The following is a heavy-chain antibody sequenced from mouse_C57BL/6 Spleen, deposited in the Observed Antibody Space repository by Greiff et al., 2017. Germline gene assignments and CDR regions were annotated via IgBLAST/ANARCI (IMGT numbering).Heavy chain of an antibody. CDR3: ARDYYGSSLLDY. J-gene: IGHJ2*01. CDR2: INPSSGYT. Sequence: QVQLQQSGAELARPGASVKMSCKASGYTFTSYTMHWVKQRPGQGLEWIGYINPSSGYTKYNQKFKDKATLTADKSSSTAYMQLSSLTSEDSAVYYCARDYYGSSLLDYWGQGTTLTVSS. V-gene: IGHV1-4*01. CDR1: GYTFTSYT. D-gene: IGHD1-1*01.